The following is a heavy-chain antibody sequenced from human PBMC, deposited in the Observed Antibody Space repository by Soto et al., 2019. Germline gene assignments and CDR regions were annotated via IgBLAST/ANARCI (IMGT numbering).Heavy chain of an antibody. CDR2: VIPILGIA. D-gene: IGHD2-15*01. V-gene: IGHV1-69*08. J-gene: IGHJ4*02. Sequence: QVQLVQSGAEVKKPGSSVKVSCKASGGTFSSYTISWVRQAPGQGLEWMGRVIPILGIANYAQKFQGRVTITADKSTSTAYMELSSLRSDDTAVYYCAREDCSGGSCFLWGQGTLVTVSS. CDR3: AREDCSGGSCFL. CDR1: GGTFSSYT.